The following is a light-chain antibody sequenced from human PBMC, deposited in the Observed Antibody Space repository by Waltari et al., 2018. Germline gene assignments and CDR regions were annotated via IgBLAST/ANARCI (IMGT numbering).Light chain of an antibody. CDR3: QQRSNWTPHT. V-gene: IGKV3-11*01. Sequence: EIVLTQSPATLSLSPGETATLSCRASQSFGTDLAWYQQKPGQAPRLLLYDASNRATGIPARFRGSGSGTDFTLTISSLEAEDFAVYYCQQRSNWTPHTFGQGARLEIK. CDR1: QSFGTD. CDR2: DAS. J-gene: IGKJ2*01.